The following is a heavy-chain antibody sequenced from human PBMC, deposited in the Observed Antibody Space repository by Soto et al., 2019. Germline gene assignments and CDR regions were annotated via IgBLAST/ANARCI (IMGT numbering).Heavy chain of an antibody. D-gene: IGHD6-19*01. CDR1: GFSLSTSGVG. J-gene: IGHJ4*02. CDR2: IYWDDDK. CDR3: AHRPPSGWHFDY. V-gene: IGHV2-5*02. Sequence: QITLKESGPTLVKPTQTLTLTCTFSGFSLSTSGVGVGWIRQPPGKALEWLALIYWDDDKRYSPSLKSRLTITKATSKNQVVLTMTNMDPVDTATYYCAHRPPSGWHFDYWGQGTLVTVSS.